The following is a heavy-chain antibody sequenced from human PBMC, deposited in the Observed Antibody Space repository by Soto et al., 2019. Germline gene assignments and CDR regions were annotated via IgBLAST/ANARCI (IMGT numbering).Heavy chain of an antibody. V-gene: IGHV1-69*19. CDR3: ARSVGSGGVIGGFDY. CDR2: IFPMFDVP. CDR1: GGTFNTYA. D-gene: IGHD3-16*02. Sequence: QVQLVQSGPEMKKPGSAEKVSCKASGGTFNTYAMNWVRQVPGQGLEWMGGIFPMFDVPRYAQKFQGRVTITLDESSTTAYMDLSSLRFDDTAVYYCARSVGSGGVIGGFDYWGQGTLVSV. J-gene: IGHJ4*02.